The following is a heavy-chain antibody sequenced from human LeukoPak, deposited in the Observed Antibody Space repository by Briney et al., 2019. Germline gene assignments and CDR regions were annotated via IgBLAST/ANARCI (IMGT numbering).Heavy chain of an antibody. J-gene: IGHJ6*02. CDR1: GFTFSDYY. D-gene: IGHD2-2*01. CDR3: AREDIVVVPARVAYYYYGMDV. V-gene: IGHV3-11*01. CDR2: ISSSGSTI. Sequence: GGSLRLSCAASGFTFSDYYMSWIRQAPGKGLEWVSYISSSGSTIYYADSVKGRFTISRDNAKNSLYLQMNSLRAEDTAVYYCAREDIVVVPARVAYYYYGMDVWGQGTMVTVSS.